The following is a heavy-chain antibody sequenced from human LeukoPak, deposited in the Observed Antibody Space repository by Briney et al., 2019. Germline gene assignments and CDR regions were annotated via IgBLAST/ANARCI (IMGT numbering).Heavy chain of an antibody. CDR1: GGAISGYY. Sequence: SETLSLTCTVSGGAISGYYWNWIRQPPGKGLEWIGHIHYSGGTNYNPSLRSRVTILVDTSKNQFSLELTSVTAADTAVYYCARLGFCSGGRCLNDYWGQGTLVTVSS. CDR3: ARLGFCSGGRCLNDY. J-gene: IGHJ4*02. CDR2: IHYSGGT. V-gene: IGHV4-59*12. D-gene: IGHD2-15*01.